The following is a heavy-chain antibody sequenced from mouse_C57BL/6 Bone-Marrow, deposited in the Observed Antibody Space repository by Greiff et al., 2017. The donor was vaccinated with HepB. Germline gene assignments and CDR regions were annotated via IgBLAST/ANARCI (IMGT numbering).Heavy chain of an antibody. CDR1: GYSITSGYY. J-gene: IGHJ3*01. CDR3: ARDPADGYRAY. D-gene: IGHD2-3*01. CDR2: ISYDGSN. Sequence: EVQVVESGPGLVKPSQSLSLTCSVTGYSITSGYYWNWIRQFPGNKLEWMGYISYDGSNNYNPSLKNRISITRDTSKNQFFLKLNSVTTEDTATYYCARDPADGYRAYWGQGTLVTVSA. V-gene: IGHV3-6*01.